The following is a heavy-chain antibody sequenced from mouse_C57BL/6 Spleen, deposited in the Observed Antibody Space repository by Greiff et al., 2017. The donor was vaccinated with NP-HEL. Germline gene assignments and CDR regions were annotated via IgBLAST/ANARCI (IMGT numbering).Heavy chain of an antibody. D-gene: IGHD1-1*01. J-gene: IGHJ1*03. CDR2: IDPENGDT. Sequence: VQLQQSGAELVRPGASVKLSCTASGFNFKDDYMHWVKQRPEQGLEWIGWIDPENGDTEYASKFQGKATITADTSSNTAYLQLSSLTSEDTAVYYCTTRVVASDVWGTGTTVTVSS. CDR3: TTRVVASDV. V-gene: IGHV14-4*01. CDR1: GFNFKDDY.